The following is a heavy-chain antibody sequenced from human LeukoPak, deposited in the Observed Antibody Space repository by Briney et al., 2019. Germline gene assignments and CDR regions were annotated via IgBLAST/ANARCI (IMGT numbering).Heavy chain of an antibody. CDR3: ARRGGSYYYFDS. CDR1: GYTFTSYW. V-gene: IGHV5-51*01. Sequence: GESLKISCKGSGYTFTSYWIGWVRQMPGKGLEWMGIIYPDDSDTRYSPPFQGQVTISADKSISTAYLQWSGLKASDTAIYYCARRGGSYYYFDSWGQGTLVTVSS. CDR2: IYPDDSDT. J-gene: IGHJ4*02. D-gene: IGHD1-26*01.